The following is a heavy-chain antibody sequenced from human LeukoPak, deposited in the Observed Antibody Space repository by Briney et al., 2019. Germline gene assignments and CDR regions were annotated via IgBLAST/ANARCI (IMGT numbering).Heavy chain of an antibody. D-gene: IGHD2-15*01. V-gene: IGHV3-33*01. CDR2: IWYDGSNK. Sequence: GGSLRLSCAASGFTFSSYGMHWVRQAPGKGLEWVAVIWYDGSNKYYADSVKGRFTISRDNSKNTLYLQMNSPRAEDTAVYYCARANLGYCSGGSCYSSAEYFQHWGQGTLVTVSS. CDR1: GFTFSSYG. J-gene: IGHJ1*01. CDR3: ARANLGYCSGGSCYSSAEYFQH.